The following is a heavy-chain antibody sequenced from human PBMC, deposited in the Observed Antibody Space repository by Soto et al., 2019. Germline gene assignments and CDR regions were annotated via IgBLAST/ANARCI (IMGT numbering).Heavy chain of an antibody. CDR1: GYTFTTYP. CDR2: INVGNGNT. V-gene: IGHV1-3*01. CDR3: GVYCVGGCYSGVF. J-gene: IGHJ4*02. Sequence: GASVKVSCKTSGYTFTTYPIHWVRQAPGQGLEWVGWINVGNGNTKNSQKLQDRVTFTRDTAAGTAYMELSSLRSDDTAVYYCGVYCVGGCYSGVFWGQGTLVTVSS. D-gene: IGHD2-21*02.